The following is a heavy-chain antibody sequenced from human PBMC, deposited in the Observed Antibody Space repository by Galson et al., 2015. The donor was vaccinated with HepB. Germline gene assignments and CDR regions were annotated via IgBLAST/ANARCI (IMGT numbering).Heavy chain of an antibody. V-gene: IGHV3-30*18. CDR2: ISYDGSNK. CDR1: GFTFSSYG. Sequence: SLRLSCAASGFTFSSYGMHWVRQAPGKGLEWVAVISYDGSNKYYADSVKGRFTISRDNSKNTLHLQMNSLRPEDTAIYYCAKVRRDSSDYEVREDAFDFWGQGTMVTVSS. D-gene: IGHD3-22*01. CDR3: AKVRRDSSDYEVREDAFDF. J-gene: IGHJ3*01.